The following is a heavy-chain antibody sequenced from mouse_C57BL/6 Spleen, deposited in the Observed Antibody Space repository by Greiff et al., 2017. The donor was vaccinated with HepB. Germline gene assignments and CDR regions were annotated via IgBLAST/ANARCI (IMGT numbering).Heavy chain of an antibody. V-gene: IGHV1-69*01. CDR2: IDPSDSYT. J-gene: IGHJ2*01. D-gene: IGHD2-4*01. CDR1: GYTFTSYW. CDR3: ARSGIYYDYDN. Sequence: QVQLQQPGAELVMPGASVKLSCKASGYTFTSYWMHWVKQRPGQGLEWIGEIDPSDSYTNYNQKFKGKSTLTVDKSSSTDYMQLSSLTSEDSAVYYCARSGIYYDYDNWGQGTTLTVSS.